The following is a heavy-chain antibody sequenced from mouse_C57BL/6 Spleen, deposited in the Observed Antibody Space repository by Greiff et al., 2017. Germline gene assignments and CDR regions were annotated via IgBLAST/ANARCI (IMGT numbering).Heavy chain of an antibody. CDR1: GYTFTGYW. V-gene: IGHV1-69*01. Sequence: QVQLQQPGAELVMPGASVKLSCKASGYTFTGYWMHWVKQRPGQGLEWIGEIDPSDSYTNYNQKFKGKSTLTVDKSSSTAYMQLSSLTSEDSAVYYCARITTGGFAYWGQGTLVTVSA. CDR2: IDPSDSYT. J-gene: IGHJ3*01. CDR3: ARITTGGFAY. D-gene: IGHD1-1*01.